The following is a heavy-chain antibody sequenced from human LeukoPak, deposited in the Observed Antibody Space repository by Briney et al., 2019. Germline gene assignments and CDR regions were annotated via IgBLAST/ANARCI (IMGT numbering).Heavy chain of an antibody. V-gene: IGHV3-48*03. D-gene: IGHD3-10*02. CDR1: GFSFSSYE. CDR2: ISSSGSTI. J-gene: IGHJ6*04. Sequence: GGSLRLSCAASGFSFSSYEVNWVRQAPGKGLEWVSYISSSGSTIYYADSVKGRFTISRDNAKNSLYLQMNSLRAEDTAVYYCAELGITMIGGVWGKGTTVTISS. CDR3: AELGITMIGGV.